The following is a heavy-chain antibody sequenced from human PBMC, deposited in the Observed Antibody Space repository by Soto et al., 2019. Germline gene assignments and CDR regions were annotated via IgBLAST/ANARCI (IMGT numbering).Heavy chain of an antibody. CDR2: INAGNDDR. CDR1: GFTFTNYA. D-gene: IGHD3-3*01. CDR3: ARGIWSGTSRPYYFDH. V-gene: IGHV1-3*01. Sequence: QVQFVQSGAEAKRPGASVKISCKASGFTFTNYAIQWVRQAPEQSLEWMGWINAGNDDRRFSQKFDNRITITRDTSATTVYMELSSLTSEDTAVYYCARGIWSGTSRPYYFDHWGQGTLVTVSS. J-gene: IGHJ4*02.